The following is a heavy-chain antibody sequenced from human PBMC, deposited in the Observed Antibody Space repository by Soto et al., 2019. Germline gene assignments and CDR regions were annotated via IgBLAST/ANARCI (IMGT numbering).Heavy chain of an antibody. CDR3: AARGYSYGLYFDY. V-gene: IGHV4-30-4*01. J-gene: IGHJ4*02. Sequence: SETLSLTCTVSGGSISSGDYYWSWIRQPPGKGLEWIGYIYYSGSTYYNPSLKSRVTISVDTSKNQFSLKLSSVTAADTAVYYCAARGYSYGLYFDYWGQGTLVTAPQ. CDR1: GGSISSGDYY. D-gene: IGHD5-18*01. CDR2: IYYSGST.